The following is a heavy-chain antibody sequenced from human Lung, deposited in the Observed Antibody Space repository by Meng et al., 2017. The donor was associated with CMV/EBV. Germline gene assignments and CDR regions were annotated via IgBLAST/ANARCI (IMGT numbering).Heavy chain of an antibody. Sequence: LSPEWSGPGLVRALGTRSLTCTVSGGSIRSSSHYWGWIRQPPGKGLEWIGNIYYSGLTSYNPSLKSRVTISVDTSKNQFSLKLSSVTAADTAVFYCARVWANGEGWFDPWGQGTLVTVSS. V-gene: IGHV4-39*07. CDR1: GGSIRSSSHY. J-gene: IGHJ5*02. D-gene: IGHD2-8*01. CDR3: ARVWANGEGWFDP. CDR2: IYYSGLT.